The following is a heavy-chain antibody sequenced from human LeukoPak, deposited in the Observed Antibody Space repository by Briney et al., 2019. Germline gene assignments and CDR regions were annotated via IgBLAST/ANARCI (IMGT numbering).Heavy chain of an antibody. Sequence: GGSLRLSYAPSGFTFDDYGMSSVRQAPGKGLEWVSGINWTGGSTGYADSVKGRFTISRDNAKNSLYLQMNSLRAEDTALDYCARYPEGEQQLDYWGQGTLVTVSS. CDR2: INWTGGST. CDR1: GFTFDDYG. V-gene: IGHV3-20*03. D-gene: IGHD6-13*01. J-gene: IGHJ4*02. CDR3: ARYPEGEQQLDY.